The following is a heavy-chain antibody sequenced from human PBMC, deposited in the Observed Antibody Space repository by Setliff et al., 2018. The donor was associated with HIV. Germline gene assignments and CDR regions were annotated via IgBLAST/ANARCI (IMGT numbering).Heavy chain of an antibody. D-gene: IGHD6-19*01. V-gene: IGHV4-59*01. J-gene: IGHJ6*03. CDR2: IYYSGST. CDR1: GGSISSYY. CDR3: ARGYPGIAVAGLTYYYYYYMDV. Sequence: SETLSLTCTVSGGSISSYYWSWIRQPPGKGLEWIGYIYYSGSTNYNPSLKSRVTVSVDTSKNQFSLKLSSVTAADTAVYFCARGYPGIAVAGLTYYYYYYMDVWGKGTTVTVSS.